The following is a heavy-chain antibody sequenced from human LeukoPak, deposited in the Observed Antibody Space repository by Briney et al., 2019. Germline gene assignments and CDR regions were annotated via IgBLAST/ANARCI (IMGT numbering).Heavy chain of an antibody. V-gene: IGHV4-31*03. CDR1: GDSISSGGYY. CDR3: ARDRSGSYLFDY. CDR2: IYYSGST. J-gene: IGHJ4*02. Sequence: SETLSLTCTVSGDSISSGGYYWSWIRQHPGKGLEWIGYIYYSGSTYYNPSLKSRVTISVDTSKNQFSLKLSSVTAADTAVYYCARDRSGSYLFDYWGQGTLVTVSS. D-gene: IGHD1-26*01.